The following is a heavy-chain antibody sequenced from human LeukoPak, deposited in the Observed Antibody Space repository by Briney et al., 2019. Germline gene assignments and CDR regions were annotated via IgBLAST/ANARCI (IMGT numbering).Heavy chain of an antibody. CDR2: ISAYNGNT. V-gene: IGHV1-18*01. D-gene: IGHD2-15*01. CDR1: GYTFTSYG. Sequence: GASVKVSCKASGYTFTSYGISWVRQAPGQGLEWMGWISAYNGNTNYAQKLQGRVTMTTDTSTSTAYMELRSLRSDDTAVYYCARDRGDFIVVGWFDPWGQGTLVTVSS. CDR3: ARDRGDFIVVGWFDP. J-gene: IGHJ5*02.